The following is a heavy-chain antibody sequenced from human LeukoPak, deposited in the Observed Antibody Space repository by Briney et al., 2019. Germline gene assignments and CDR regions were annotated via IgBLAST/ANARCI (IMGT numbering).Heavy chain of an antibody. CDR3: ARDPNGNYVGAFEM. CDR2: ILSGGDVF. Sequence: GSLRLSCAASGFSFSSFAMMWVRQAPGMGLELISAILSGGDVFFYGDSVRGRFTISRDDSTNTQFLQMNNLRADDSAVYYCARDPNGNYVGAFEMWGPGTTVTVSS. D-gene: IGHD4-17*01. J-gene: IGHJ3*02. V-gene: IGHV3-23*01. CDR1: GFSFSSFA.